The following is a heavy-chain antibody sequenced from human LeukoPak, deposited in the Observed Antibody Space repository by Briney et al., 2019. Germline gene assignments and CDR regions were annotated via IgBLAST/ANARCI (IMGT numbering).Heavy chain of an antibody. Sequence: GGSLRLSCAASGFTFSSYWMSWVRQAPGKGLEWVANIKQDGSEKYYVDSVKGRFTISRDNAKNSLYLQMNSLRADDTAVYYCARGYCTGGSCSKYDYWGQGTLVTVSS. CDR3: ARGYCTGGSCSKYDY. V-gene: IGHV3-7*01. J-gene: IGHJ4*02. CDR2: IKQDGSEK. D-gene: IGHD2-15*01. CDR1: GFTFSSYW.